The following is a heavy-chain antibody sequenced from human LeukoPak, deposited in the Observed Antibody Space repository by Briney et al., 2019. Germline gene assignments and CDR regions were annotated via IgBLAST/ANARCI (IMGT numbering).Heavy chain of an antibody. Sequence: SETLSLTCTVSGDSISTSSFYWGWIRRPPGKGLEWLGSIYYSGITHYNPSLKSRVTISVDTSKNQFSLPLYSVTAADTAVFYCASSYYYDYRQIDYWGQGTLVTVAS. D-gene: IGHD3-22*01. J-gene: IGHJ4*02. CDR1: GDSISTSSFY. CDR2: IYYSGIT. V-gene: IGHV4-39*01. CDR3: ASSYYYDYRQIDY.